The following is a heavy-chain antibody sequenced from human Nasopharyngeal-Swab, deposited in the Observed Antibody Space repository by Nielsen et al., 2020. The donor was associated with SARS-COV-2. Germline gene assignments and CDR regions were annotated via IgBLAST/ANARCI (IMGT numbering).Heavy chain of an antibody. V-gene: IGHV3-74*01. Sequence: GESLKISCAASGFSFSTYWMDWVRQAPGKGPEWVSRIDNDGRRTFYADLVKGRFTISRDNSKNTLYLQMNSLRAEDTAVYYCARAGQIVVVPAATDYWGQGTLVTVSS. D-gene: IGHD2-2*01. CDR1: GFSFSTYW. J-gene: IGHJ4*02. CDR2: IDNDGRRT. CDR3: ARAGQIVVVPAATDY.